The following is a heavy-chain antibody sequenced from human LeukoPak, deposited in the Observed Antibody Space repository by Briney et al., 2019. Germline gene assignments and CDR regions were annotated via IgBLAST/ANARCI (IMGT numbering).Heavy chain of an antibody. D-gene: IGHD3-3*01. CDR2: ISYDGSNK. Sequence: GGSLRLSCAASGFTFSSYAMHWVRQAPGKGLEWVAVISYDGSNKYYADSVKGRFTISRDNSKNTLYLQMNSLRAEDTAVYYCASSQRVYYDFWSGYYPRYWGQGTLVTVSS. J-gene: IGHJ4*02. CDR1: GFTFSSYA. CDR3: ASSQRVYYDFWSGYYPRY. V-gene: IGHV3-30-3*01.